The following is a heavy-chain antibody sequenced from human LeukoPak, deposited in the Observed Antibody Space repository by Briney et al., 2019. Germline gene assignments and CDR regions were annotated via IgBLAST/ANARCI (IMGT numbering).Heavy chain of an antibody. Sequence: GGSLRLSCAASGFTFSSYWMSWVRQAPGKGLEWVANIKQDGSEKYYVDSVKGRFTISRDNAKNSLYLQMNGLRAEDTAVYYCANGYRYCSSTSCDFDYWGQGTLVTVSS. CDR3: ANGYRYCSSTSCDFDY. D-gene: IGHD2-2*01. J-gene: IGHJ4*02. CDR2: IKQDGSEK. V-gene: IGHV3-7*03. CDR1: GFTFSSYW.